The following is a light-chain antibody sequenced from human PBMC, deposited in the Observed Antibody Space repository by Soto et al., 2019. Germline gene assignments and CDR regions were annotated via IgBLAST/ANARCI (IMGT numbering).Light chain of an antibody. Sequence: EIVLTQSPGTLSLSPGDRATLSCRASQSVSSNYLAWYQQKHGQAPRLLIYVASTRATGIPARFSASRSGTEFPLSISSLQSEDSEVYYCQQYNDWPPLNFGGGTKVDIK. CDR2: VAS. CDR1: QSVSSN. J-gene: IGKJ4*01. CDR3: QQYNDWPPLN. V-gene: IGKV3D-15*01.